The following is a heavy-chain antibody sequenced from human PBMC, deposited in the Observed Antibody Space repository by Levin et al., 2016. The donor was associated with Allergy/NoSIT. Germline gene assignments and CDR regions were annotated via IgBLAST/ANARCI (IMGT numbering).Heavy chain of an antibody. CDR3: ASSHAVLWFGELTIP. V-gene: IGHV3-21*01. CDR1: GFTFSSYS. Sequence: GGSLRLSCAASGFTFSSYSMNWVRQAPGKGLEWVSSISSSSSYIYYADSVKGRFTISRDNAKNSLYLQMNSLRAEDTAVYYCASSHAVLWFGELTIPWGQGTMVTVSS. D-gene: IGHD3-10*01. CDR2: ISSSSSYI. J-gene: IGHJ3*01.